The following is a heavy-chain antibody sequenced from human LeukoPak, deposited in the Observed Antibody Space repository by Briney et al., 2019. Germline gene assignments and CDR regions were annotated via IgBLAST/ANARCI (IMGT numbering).Heavy chain of an antibody. D-gene: IGHD2-21*02. CDR3: ARGVGGDRDY. CDR2: INPDGSTT. V-gene: IGHV3-74*01. J-gene: IGHJ4*02. Sequence: GGSLRLSCAASGFTFSSSWMHWVRQTPGKGLVWVSRINPDGSTTSHADSVKGRFTLSRDNAKNTVYLQMNSLRAEDTAVYYCARGVGGDRDYWGQGTLVTVSS. CDR1: GFTFSSSW.